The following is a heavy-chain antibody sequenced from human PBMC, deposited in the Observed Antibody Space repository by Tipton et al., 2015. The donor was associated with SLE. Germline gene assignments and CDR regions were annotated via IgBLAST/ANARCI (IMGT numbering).Heavy chain of an antibody. Sequence: TLSLTCTVSGGSISSYYWSWIRQPPGKGLEWIGYIYYSGSTNYNPSLKSRVTISVDTSKNQFSLKLSSVTAADTAVYYCARYVTYYGSGRVWFDPWGQGTLVTVSS. V-gene: IGHV4-59*08. CDR1: GGSISSYY. CDR2: IYYSGST. J-gene: IGHJ5*02. CDR3: ARYVTYYGSGRVWFDP. D-gene: IGHD3-10*01.